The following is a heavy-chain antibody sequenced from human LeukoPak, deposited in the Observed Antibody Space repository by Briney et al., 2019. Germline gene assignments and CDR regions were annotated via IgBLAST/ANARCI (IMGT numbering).Heavy chain of an antibody. CDR2: IYSGGST. CDR1: GFTVSSNY. D-gene: IGHD4-11*01. V-gene: IGHV3-66*02. CDR3: ARYKLTTVIYYYMDV. J-gene: IGHJ6*03. Sequence: GGSLRLSCAASGFTVSSNYMSWVRQAPGKGLEWVSVIYSGGSTYSADSVKGRSTISRDNSKNTLYLQMNSLRAEDTAVYYCARYKLTTVIYYYMDVWGKGTTVTVSS.